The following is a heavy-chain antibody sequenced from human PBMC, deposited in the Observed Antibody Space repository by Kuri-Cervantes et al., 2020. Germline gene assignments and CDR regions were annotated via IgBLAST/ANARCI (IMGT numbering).Heavy chain of an antibody. Sequence: ESLKISCTVSGGSVSSGSYYWSWIRQPPGKGLEWIGTIYHTGSTYYNPSLRSRVTISVDTSKNQFSLKLSFVTAADTAVYYCARGTKSTRNYYGSGSYSWGWFDPWGQGTLVTVSS. V-gene: IGHV4-39*07. J-gene: IGHJ5*02. CDR3: ARGTKSTRNYYGSGSYSWGWFDP. D-gene: IGHD3-10*01. CDR1: GGSVSSGSYY. CDR2: IYHTGST.